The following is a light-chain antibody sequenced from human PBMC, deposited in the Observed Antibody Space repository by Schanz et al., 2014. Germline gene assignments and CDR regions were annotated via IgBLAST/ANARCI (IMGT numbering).Light chain of an antibody. V-gene: IGKV1-39*01. CDR1: QSISSF. CDR3: QQSYSTPRT. J-gene: IGKJ2*01. Sequence: DIHMTQSPSSLSASVGDRVTITCRASQSISSFLNWYQQKPGKAPELLIYDASSLQSGVPSRFSGSGSGTDFTLTISSLQPEDFATYYCQQSYSTPRTFGQGTKLEIK. CDR2: DAS.